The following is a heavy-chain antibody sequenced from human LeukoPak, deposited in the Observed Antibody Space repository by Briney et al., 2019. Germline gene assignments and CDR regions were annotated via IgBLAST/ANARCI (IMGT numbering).Heavy chain of an antibody. CDR1: GGSVSTYY. CDR2: IYYTGSA. Sequence: PSETLSLTCTVSGGSVSTYYWSWIRQPPGKGLEWIGYIYYTGSANYNPSLKSRVTISVDTSKNQFSLKLSSVTAADTAVYYCARVQLERRRWYFDYWGQGTLVTVSS. D-gene: IGHD1-1*01. V-gene: IGHV4-59*08. CDR3: ARVQLERRRWYFDY. J-gene: IGHJ4*02.